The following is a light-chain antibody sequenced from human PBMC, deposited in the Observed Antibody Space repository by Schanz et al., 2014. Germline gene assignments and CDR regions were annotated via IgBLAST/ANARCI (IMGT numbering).Light chain of an antibody. Sequence: DIQMTQSPSSLSASVGDRVTITCQASQDIGNYLNWYQQKPGKAPKLLIYDVSILQTGVPSRFSGSGSGTEFTLTISSLQPDDFATYYCQQYNNYWGFGQGTKVEIK. CDR2: DVS. J-gene: IGKJ1*01. V-gene: IGKV1-33*01. CDR3: QQYNNYWG. CDR1: QDIGNY.